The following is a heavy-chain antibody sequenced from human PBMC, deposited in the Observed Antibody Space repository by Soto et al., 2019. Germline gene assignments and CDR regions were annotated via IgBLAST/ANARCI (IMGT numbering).Heavy chain of an antibody. J-gene: IGHJ4*02. CDR1: GFTFSSYW. CDR2: INSDGSST. Sequence: EVQLVESGGGLVQPGGSLSLSCAASGFTFSSYWMHWVRQAPGKGLLWVSRINSDGSSTSYADSVKGRFTISRDNAKNTLYLQMNSLRAEDTAVYYCVRTSLVVAAATREDYWGQGTLVTVSS. D-gene: IGHD2-15*01. V-gene: IGHV3-74*01. CDR3: VRTSLVVAAATREDY.